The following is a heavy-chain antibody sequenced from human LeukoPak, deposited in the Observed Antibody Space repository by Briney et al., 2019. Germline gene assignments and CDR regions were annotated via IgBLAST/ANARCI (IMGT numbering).Heavy chain of an antibody. J-gene: IGHJ4*02. V-gene: IGHV3-21*01. D-gene: IGHD4-17*01. Sequence: PGGSLRLSCAASGFTFSTYSMNWVRQAPGKGLEWVSSISSSSSYIYYADSVKGRFTISRDNAKNSLYLQMNSLRADDTAVYSCASGDYGDYAGPSGYWGQGTLVTVSS. CDR3: ASGDYGDYAGPSGY. CDR2: ISSSSSYI. CDR1: GFTFSTYS.